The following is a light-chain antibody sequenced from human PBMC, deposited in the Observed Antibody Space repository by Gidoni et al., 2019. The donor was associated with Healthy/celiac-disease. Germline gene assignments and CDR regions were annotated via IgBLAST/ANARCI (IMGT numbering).Light chain of an antibody. CDR3: QSYDSSLSTSI. CDR2: GNS. Sequence: QPVLTQPPSVTGAPGQRVPIPCPGRISNLGAGYDGLCDQQLPGTAPKLLIYGNSNRPSGVPDRFSGSKSGTSASLAITGLQAEDEADFYCQSYDSSLSTSIFGGGTRLTVL. V-gene: IGLV1-40*01. CDR1: ISNLGAGYD. J-gene: IGLJ2*01.